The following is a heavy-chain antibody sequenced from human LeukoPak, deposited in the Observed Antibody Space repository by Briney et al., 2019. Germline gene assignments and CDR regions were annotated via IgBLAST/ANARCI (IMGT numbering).Heavy chain of an antibody. D-gene: IGHD2-2*01. CDR1: GFTFSSYS. CDR2: VKQDGSEK. Sequence: GGSLRLSCAASGFTFSSYSMNWVRQAPGKGLEWVANVKQDGSEKYYVDSVKGRFTISRDNAKNSLYLQMNSLRAEDTAVYYCARDVRCSSTSCYRLHYYGMDVWGQGTTVTVSS. J-gene: IGHJ6*02. CDR3: ARDVRCSSTSCYRLHYYGMDV. V-gene: IGHV3-7*01.